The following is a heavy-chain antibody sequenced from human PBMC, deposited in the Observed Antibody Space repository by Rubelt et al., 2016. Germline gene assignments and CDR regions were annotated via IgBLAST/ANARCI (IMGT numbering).Heavy chain of an antibody. V-gene: IGHV3-48*04. J-gene: IGHJ4*02. CDR1: GFIFSTYG. Sequence: EVQMVESGGGLVQPGGSLRLSCAASGFIFSTYGINWVRQAPGQGLDWVAYISSGGRTIYYADSVKGRFTISRDNARNSLFWQMTSRRAEGTARYYCAEWEPDHPFDYWGQGTVVTVSS. CDR2: ISSGGRTI. CDR3: AEWEPDHPFDY. D-gene: IGHD1-26*01.